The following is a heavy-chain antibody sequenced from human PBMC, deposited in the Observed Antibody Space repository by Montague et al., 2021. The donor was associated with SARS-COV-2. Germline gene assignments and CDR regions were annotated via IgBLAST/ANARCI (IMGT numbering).Heavy chain of an antibody. CDR1: GVSITSYY. CDR2: IYASGNT. D-gene: IGHD3-16*01. Sequence: SETLSLTCSISGVSITSYYWRLVRQPAGTGLEWIGHIYASGNTNYSPSLKSRVRLSIDNPKNQFSLKLESLTAVDTVVHYCVRDGGNWYYFDYWGQGALVTVA. CDR3: VRDGGNWYYFDY. J-gene: IGHJ4*02. V-gene: IGHV4-4*07.